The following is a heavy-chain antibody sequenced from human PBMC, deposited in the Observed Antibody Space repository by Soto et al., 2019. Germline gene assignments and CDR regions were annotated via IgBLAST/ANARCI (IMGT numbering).Heavy chain of an antibody. CDR1: GFTFSNYA. CDR3: AKDITYRMTTGGFDY. Sequence: QVQLVESGGGVVQPGRSLRLSCAASGFTFSNYAMHWVRQAPGKGLEWVTIISYDGSNEYYEDSVKGRFTISRDNSKNTLYLQMNSLKTEDRAVYYCAKDITYRMTTGGFDYWGQGTLVTVSS. D-gene: IGHD4-17*01. V-gene: IGHV3-30*18. J-gene: IGHJ4*02. CDR2: ISYDGSNE.